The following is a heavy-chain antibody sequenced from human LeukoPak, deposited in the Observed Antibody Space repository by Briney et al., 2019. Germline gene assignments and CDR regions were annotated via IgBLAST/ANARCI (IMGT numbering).Heavy chain of an antibody. CDR2: ISSSSSYI. D-gene: IGHD3-10*01. J-gene: IGHJ6*04. CDR1: GFTFSSYG. Sequence: GGSLRLSCAASGFTFSSYGMNWVRQAPGKGLEWVSPISSSSSYIYYADSVKGRFTISRDNAKNSLYLQMNSLRAEDTAVYYCARDNYYGSGSPLDVWGKGTTVTISS. V-gene: IGHV3-21*01. CDR3: ARDNYYGSGSPLDV.